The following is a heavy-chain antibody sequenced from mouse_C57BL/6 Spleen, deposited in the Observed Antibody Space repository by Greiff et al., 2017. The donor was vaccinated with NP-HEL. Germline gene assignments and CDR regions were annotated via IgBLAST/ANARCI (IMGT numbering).Heavy chain of an antibody. J-gene: IGHJ4*01. Sequence: EVQLVESGGGLVKPGGSLKLSCAASGFTFSDYGMHWVRQAPEKRLEWVAYISSDSGTIYYADPVKGRFTISRDNAKNTLFLQMTSLRSEDTAMYYCARKAYYYAMDYWGQGTSVTVSS. V-gene: IGHV5-17*01. CDR1: GFTFSDYG. CDR2: ISSDSGTI. CDR3: ARKAYYYAMDY.